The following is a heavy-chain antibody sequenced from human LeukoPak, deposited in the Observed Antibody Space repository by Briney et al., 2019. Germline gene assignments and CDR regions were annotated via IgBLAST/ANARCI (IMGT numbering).Heavy chain of an antibody. CDR3: ASKEFDY. V-gene: IGHV3-74*01. CDR1: GSTFSSYW. J-gene: IGHJ4*02. CDR2: INSDGSST. Sequence: GGSLRLSCAASGSTFSSYWMHWVRHAPGKGLVWDSRINSDGSSTSYADSVKGRFTISTDNAKSTLYLQMNSLRAEDTAVYYCASKEFDYWGQGILVTVSS.